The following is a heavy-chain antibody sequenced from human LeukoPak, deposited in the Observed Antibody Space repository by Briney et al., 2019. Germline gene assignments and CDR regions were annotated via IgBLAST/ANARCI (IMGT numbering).Heavy chain of an antibody. D-gene: IGHD4-17*01. CDR1: GGSISSYY. CDR3: ARDSTVADDAFVI. V-gene: IGHV4-59*01. CDR2: IYYSGST. J-gene: IGHJ3*02. Sequence: SETLSLTCTVSGGSISSYYWTWIRQPPGKGLEWIGYIYYSGSTNYNPSLKSRVTISVDTSKNQFSLKLSSVTAADTAVYYCARDSTVADDAFVIWGQGTMVTVSS.